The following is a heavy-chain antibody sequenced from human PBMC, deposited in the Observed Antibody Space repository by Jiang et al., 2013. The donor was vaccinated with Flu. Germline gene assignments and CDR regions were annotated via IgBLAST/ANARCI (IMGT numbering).Heavy chain of an antibody. J-gene: IGHJ6*03. CDR1: GDSFSGYY. CDR3: ARVRELVVYYYMDV. CDR2: INHSGST. V-gene: IGHV4-34*01. D-gene: IGHD6-6*01. Sequence: LLKPSETLSLTCAVYGDSFSGYYWSWIRQPPGKGLEWIGEINHSGSTNYNPSLKSRVTISVDTSKNQFSLKLSSVTAADTAVYYCARVRELVVYYYMDVWGKGTTVTVSS.